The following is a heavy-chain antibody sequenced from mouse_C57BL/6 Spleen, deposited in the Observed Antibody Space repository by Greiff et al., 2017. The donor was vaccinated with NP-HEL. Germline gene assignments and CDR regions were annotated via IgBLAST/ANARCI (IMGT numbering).Heavy chain of an antibody. CDR1: GFTFSSYG. D-gene: IGHD2-4*01. CDR3: ARQEDDYDVWYFDV. J-gene: IGHJ1*03. Sequence: EVQLVESGGDLVKPGGSLKLSCAASGFTFSSYGMSWVRQTPDKRLEWVATISSGGSYTYYPDSVKGRFTISRDNAKNTLYLQMSSLKSEDTAMYYCARQEDDYDVWYFDVWGTGTTVTVSS. V-gene: IGHV5-6*01. CDR2: ISSGGSYT.